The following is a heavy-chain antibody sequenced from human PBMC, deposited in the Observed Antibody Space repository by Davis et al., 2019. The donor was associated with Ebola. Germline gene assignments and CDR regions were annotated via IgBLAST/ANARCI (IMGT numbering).Heavy chain of an antibody. D-gene: IGHD2/OR15-2a*01. CDR2: IWYDGSNK. V-gene: IGHV3-33*06. J-gene: IGHJ6*04. CDR3: AKDLPGVLPTTLDSRTA. CDR1: GFTFSSYV. Sequence: GESLKISCAASGFTFSSYVMHWLRQAPGKGLEWVAVIWYDGSNKYYADSVKGRFTISRDNSKNTLYLQMNSLRAEDTAIYYCAKDLPGVLPTTLDSRTAWGRGTTVTVSS.